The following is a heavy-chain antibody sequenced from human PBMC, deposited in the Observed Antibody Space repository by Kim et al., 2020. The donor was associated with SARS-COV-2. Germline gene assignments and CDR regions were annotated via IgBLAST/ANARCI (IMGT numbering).Heavy chain of an antibody. CDR1: GFTFSSYG. CDR2: ISYDGSNK. CDR3: TKVSDLGVRGVISYGMDV. Sequence: GGSLRLSCAASGFTFSSYGMHWVRQAPGKGLEWVAVISYDGSNKYYADSVKGRFTISRDNSKNTLYLQMNSLGAEDTAVYYCTKVSDLGVRGVISYGMDVWGQGTTVTVSS. V-gene: IGHV3-30*18. D-gene: IGHD3-10*01. J-gene: IGHJ6*02.